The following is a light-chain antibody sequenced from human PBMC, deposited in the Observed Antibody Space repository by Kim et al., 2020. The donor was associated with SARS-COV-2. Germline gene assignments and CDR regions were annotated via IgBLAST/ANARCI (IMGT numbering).Light chain of an antibody. CDR3: QQYGSPLT. Sequence: LSPGERATLSCRASQSVSSSYFAWYQQKPGQAPRVLIYGASSRATGIPDRFSCSGSGTDFTLTISRLEPEDFAVYYWQQYGSPLTFAGETKVDIK. CDR2: GAS. V-gene: IGKV3-20*01. CDR1: QSVSSSY. J-gene: IGKJ4*01.